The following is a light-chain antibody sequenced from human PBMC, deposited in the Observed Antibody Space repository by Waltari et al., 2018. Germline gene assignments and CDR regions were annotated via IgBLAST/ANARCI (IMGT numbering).Light chain of an antibody. V-gene: IGKV3-20*01. CDR2: GAS. J-gene: IGKJ4*01. Sequence: EIVLTQSPATLSLSPGERATLSCRASQPVRTTYLAWYQQKPRQAPTLLISGASSRATGIPDRFSGSGSETDFSLTSSCLEREDFAVYYCQQYDISPLTPGGGTKVEIK. CDR1: QPVRTTY. CDR3: QQYDISPLT.